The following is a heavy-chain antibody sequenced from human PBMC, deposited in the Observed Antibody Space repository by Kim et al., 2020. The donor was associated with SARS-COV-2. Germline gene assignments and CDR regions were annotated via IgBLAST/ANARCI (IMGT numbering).Heavy chain of an antibody. V-gene: IGHV3-30*18. CDR3: AKEGDIVVVVAALEDYFDY. Sequence: GGSLRLSCAASGFTFSSYGMHWVRQAPGKGLEWVAVISYDGSNKYYADSVKGRFTISRDNSKNTLYLQMNSLRAEDTAVYYCAKEGDIVVVVAALEDYFDYWGQGTLVTVSS. CDR2: ISYDGSNK. J-gene: IGHJ4*02. CDR1: GFTFSSYG. D-gene: IGHD2-15*01.